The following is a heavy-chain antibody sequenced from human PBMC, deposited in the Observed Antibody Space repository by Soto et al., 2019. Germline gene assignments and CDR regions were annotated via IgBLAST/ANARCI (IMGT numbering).Heavy chain of an antibody. CDR3: ATVRRYSYGIGY. Sequence: SETLSLTCTVSGGSISSGDYYWSWIRQPPGKGLEWIGYIYYSGSTYYNPSLKSRVTISVDTSKNQFSLKLSSVTAADTAVYYCATVRRYSYGIGYWGQGTLVTVSS. CDR1: GGSISSGDYY. D-gene: IGHD5-18*01. J-gene: IGHJ4*02. CDR2: IYYSGST. V-gene: IGHV4-30-4*01.